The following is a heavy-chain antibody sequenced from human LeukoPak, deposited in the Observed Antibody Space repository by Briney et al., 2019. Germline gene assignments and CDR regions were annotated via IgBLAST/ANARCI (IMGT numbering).Heavy chain of an antibody. CDR2: INPNSGGT. CDR1: GYTFTGYY. D-gene: IGHD1-26*01. J-gene: IGHJ3*02. CDR3: ARDGPVGATTGAFDI. Sequence: GASVKVSCKASGYTFTGYYMHWVRQAPGQGLEWMGWINPNSGGTNYAQKFQGRVTMTRDTSISTAYMELSRLRSDDTAVYYCARDGPVGATTGAFDIWGQGTMVTVSS. V-gene: IGHV1-2*02.